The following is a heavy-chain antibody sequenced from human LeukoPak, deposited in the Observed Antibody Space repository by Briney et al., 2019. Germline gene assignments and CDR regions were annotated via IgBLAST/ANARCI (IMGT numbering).Heavy chain of an antibody. D-gene: IGHD6-19*01. Sequence: SETLSLTCTVSGGSISSLTYYWGWIRQPPGKGLEWIASIYYSGTTYYSPSLKSRVAISVNRSNNQFSLRLSSVTAADTAVYFCTGDSAGWSSGGGYWGQGTVVTVSS. CDR3: TGDSAGWSSGGGY. J-gene: IGHJ4*02. CDR1: GGSISSLTYY. V-gene: IGHV4-39*02. CDR2: IYYSGTT.